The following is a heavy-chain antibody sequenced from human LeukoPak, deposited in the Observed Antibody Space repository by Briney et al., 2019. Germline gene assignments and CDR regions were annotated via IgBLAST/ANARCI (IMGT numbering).Heavy chain of an antibody. V-gene: IGHV3-23*01. D-gene: IGHD3-3*01. Sequence: GGSLRLSCRASGFTFSNYAMNWVRQTPEKGLEWVSSLTGNSNNPNYADSVKGRFTISRDNSKNTLYLQMNSLRAEDTALYSCAKCAKTPEGGSGWCNWFDTWGQGTPVIVSS. CDR1: GFTFSNYA. J-gene: IGHJ5*02. CDR2: LTGNSNNP. CDR3: AKCAKTPEGGSGWCNWFDT.